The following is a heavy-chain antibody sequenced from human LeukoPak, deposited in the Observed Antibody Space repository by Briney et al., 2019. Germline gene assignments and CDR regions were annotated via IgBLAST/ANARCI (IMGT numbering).Heavy chain of an antibody. CDR1: GYTFTGYY. J-gene: IGHJ5*02. D-gene: IGHD3-22*01. CDR2: INPNSGGT. Sequence: ASVKVSCKASGYTFTGYYIHWVRQAPGQGLEWMAWINPNSGGTKYAQKFQGWVTLTTDTSINTAYMELSRLTSDDTAVYFCARERSSGYSPLSPWGQGTPVTVSS. V-gene: IGHV1-2*04. CDR3: ARERSSGYSPLSP.